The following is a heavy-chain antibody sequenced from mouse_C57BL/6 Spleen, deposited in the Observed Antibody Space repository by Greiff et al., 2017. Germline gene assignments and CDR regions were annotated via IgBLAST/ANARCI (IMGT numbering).Heavy chain of an antibody. Sequence: VQLVESGPGLVQPSQSLSITCTVSGFSLTSYGVHWVRQSPGKGLEWLGVIWRGGSTDYNAAFMSRLSITKDNSKSQVFFKMNSLQADDTAIYYCAKEGGYYGSSSVYFDYWGQGTTLTVSS. CDR1: GFSLTSYG. V-gene: IGHV2-5*01. J-gene: IGHJ2*01. CDR3: AKEGGYYGSSSVYFDY. D-gene: IGHD1-1*01. CDR2: IWRGGST.